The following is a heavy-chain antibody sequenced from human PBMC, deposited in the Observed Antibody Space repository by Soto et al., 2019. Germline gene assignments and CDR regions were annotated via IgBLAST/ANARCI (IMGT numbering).Heavy chain of an antibody. CDR3: ARLFIAERGMAGQYYFDY. V-gene: IGHV3-21*01. CDR2: ISSSSYI. D-gene: IGHD6-19*01. Sequence: GGSLRLSCAASGFTFSSYSMNWVRQAPGKGLEWVSSISSSSYIYYADSVKGRFTISRDNAKNSLYLQMNSLRAEDTAVYYCARLFIAERGMAGQYYFDYWGQGTLVTVSS. CDR1: GFTFSSYS. J-gene: IGHJ4*02.